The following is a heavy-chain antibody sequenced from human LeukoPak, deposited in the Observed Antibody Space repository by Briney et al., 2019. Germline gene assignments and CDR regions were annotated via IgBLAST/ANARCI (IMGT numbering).Heavy chain of an antibody. CDR2: ISGSGGST. CDR1: GFTFSSYA. CDR3: ATSLGPFDY. J-gene: IGHJ4*02. V-gene: IGHV3-23*01. Sequence: GESLKISCAASGFTFSSYAMSWVRQAPGKGLEWVSAISGSGGSTYYADSVKGRFTISRDNSKNTLYLQMNSLRAEDTAVYYCATSLGPFDYWGQGTLVTVSS. D-gene: IGHD7-27*01.